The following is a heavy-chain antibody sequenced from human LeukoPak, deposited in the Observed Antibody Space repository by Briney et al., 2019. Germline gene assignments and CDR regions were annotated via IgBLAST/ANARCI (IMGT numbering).Heavy chain of an antibody. D-gene: IGHD1-7*01. J-gene: IGHJ5*02. CDR1: GFTFSRYW. CDR2: IKQDGSEK. V-gene: IGHV3-7*01. Sequence: PGGSLRLSCGASGFTFSRYWMXWVRQAPGXGPEWVANIKQDGSEKDYVDSVKGRXXISRDNAKNSLYLQMTNLRAEDTAIYYCAKLGGTARFDPWGQGTLVTVSS. CDR3: AKLGGTARFDP.